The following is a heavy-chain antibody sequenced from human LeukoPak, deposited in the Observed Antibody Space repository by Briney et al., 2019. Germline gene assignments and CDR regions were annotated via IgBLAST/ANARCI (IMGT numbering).Heavy chain of an antibody. CDR1: GGSFSGYY. CDR2: INHSGST. D-gene: IGHD3-10*01. V-gene: IGHV4-34*01. Sequence: PSETLSLTCAVYGGSFSGYYWSWIRQPPGKGLEWIGEINHSGSTNYNPSLKSRVTISVDTSKNQFSLKLSSVTAADTAVYYCARHHRGDYGSGSYYHYYYYMDVWGKGTTVTISS. CDR3: ARHHRGDYGSGSYYHYYYYMDV. J-gene: IGHJ6*03.